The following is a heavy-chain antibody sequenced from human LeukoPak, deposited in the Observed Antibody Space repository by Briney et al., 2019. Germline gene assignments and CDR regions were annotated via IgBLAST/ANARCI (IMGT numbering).Heavy chain of an antibody. CDR2: THYSGSA. D-gene: IGHD5-18*01. J-gene: IGHJ2*01. Sequence: SETLSLTCTVSGGSISSAPYYWGWIRQPPGKGLEWIGSTHYSGSAYYNPSLKSRVTVSVDTSKNQFSLKVNSVTAADTAVYYCVRSLTATWNFDLWGRGTLVTVSS. CDR1: GGSISSAPYY. CDR3: VRSLTATWNFDL. V-gene: IGHV4-39*01.